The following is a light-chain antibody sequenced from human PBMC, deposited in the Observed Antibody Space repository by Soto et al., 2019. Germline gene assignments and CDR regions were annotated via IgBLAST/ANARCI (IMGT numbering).Light chain of an antibody. V-gene: IGKV3-15*01. CDR2: GAS. Sequence: EVVMTQSPASLSASPGERVTLSCRASQNIRSSLAWYQQRPGQAPRLLIYGASTRAAGTPARFSGGGSGTEFTLTISGLQSEDSAVYYCQQYNNWPSWTFGQGTKVDIK. J-gene: IGKJ1*01. CDR1: QNIRSS. CDR3: QQYNNWPSWT.